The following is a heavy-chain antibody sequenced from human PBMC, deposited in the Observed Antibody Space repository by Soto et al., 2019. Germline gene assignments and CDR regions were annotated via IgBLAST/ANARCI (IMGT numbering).Heavy chain of an antibody. J-gene: IGHJ2*01. Sequence: QVQLQESGPGLVKPSQTLSLTCTVSGGSISSGGYYWSWIRQHPGKGLEWIGYIYYSGSTYYNPSLQSRVTISVDTSKNQFSLKLSSVTAADTAVYYCARGYTYGDYGHWYFDLWGRGTLVTVSS. CDR2: IYYSGST. CDR1: GGSISSGGYY. V-gene: IGHV4-31*03. CDR3: ARGYTYGDYGHWYFDL. D-gene: IGHD4-17*01.